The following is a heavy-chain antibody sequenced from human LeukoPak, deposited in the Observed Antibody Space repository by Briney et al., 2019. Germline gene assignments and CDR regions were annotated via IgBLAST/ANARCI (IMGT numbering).Heavy chain of an antibody. J-gene: IGHJ4*02. CDR2: IYSGGST. CDR1: GFPVSSTY. Sequence: GGSLRLSCAASGFPVSSTYMSWVRQPPGKGLEWVSVIYSGGSTYYADSVKGRFTISRDNSKSTLYLQMNSLRAEDTAVYYCAGSYFDYWGQGTLVTVSS. CDR3: AGSYFDY. V-gene: IGHV3-66*01.